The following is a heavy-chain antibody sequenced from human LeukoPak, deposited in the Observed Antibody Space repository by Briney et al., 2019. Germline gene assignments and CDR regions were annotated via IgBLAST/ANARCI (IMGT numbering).Heavy chain of an antibody. CDR2: ISYDGSNK. V-gene: IGHV3-30*04. D-gene: IGHD2-15*01. CDR1: GFTFSSYA. Sequence: GGSLRLSCAASGFTFSSYAMHWVCQAPGKGLEWVAVISYDGSNKYYADSVKGRFTISRDNSKNTLYLQMNSLRAEDTAVYYCARVASVVVVAATPYYFDYWGQGTLVTVSS. J-gene: IGHJ4*02. CDR3: ARVASVVVVAATPYYFDY.